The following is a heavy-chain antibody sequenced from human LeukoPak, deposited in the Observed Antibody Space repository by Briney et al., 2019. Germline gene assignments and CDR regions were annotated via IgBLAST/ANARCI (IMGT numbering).Heavy chain of an antibody. CDR3: ARVRDSYGYYYYMDV. J-gene: IGHJ6*03. D-gene: IGHD5-18*01. V-gene: IGHV3-21*06. CDR2: ISSSSTYI. Sequence: GGSLRLSCAASGFTFSDYSMIWVRQAPGEGLEWVSYISSSSTYIYYADSVRGRFTISRDNAKNSLYLQMNSLRAEDTALYYCARVRDSYGYYYYMDVWGKGTTVTVSS. CDR1: GFTFSDYS.